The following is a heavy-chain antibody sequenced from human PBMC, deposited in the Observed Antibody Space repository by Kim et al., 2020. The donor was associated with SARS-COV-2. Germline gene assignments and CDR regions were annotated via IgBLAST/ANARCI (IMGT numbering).Heavy chain of an antibody. CDR2: ISSSSSYI. D-gene: IGHD3-10*01. Sequence: GGSLRLSCAASGFAFSSYSMNWVRQAPGKGLEWVSSISSSSSYIYYADSVKGRFTISRDNAKNSLYLQMNSLRAEDTAVYYCARDLTNYYGSGILGYYGMDVWGQGTTVTVSS. J-gene: IGHJ6*02. CDR3: ARDLTNYYGSGILGYYGMDV. V-gene: IGHV3-21*01. CDR1: GFAFSSYS.